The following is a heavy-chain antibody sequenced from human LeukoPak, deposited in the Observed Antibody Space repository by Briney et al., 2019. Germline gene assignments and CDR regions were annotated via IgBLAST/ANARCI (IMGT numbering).Heavy chain of an antibody. Sequence: GGSLRLSCAASGFRFSDYSMNWVRQAPGKGLEWISYIGISSGNTNYADSVKGRFTISGDKVKNSLYLQMNSLRVEDTAVYYCARDYKFAFDSWGQGTLVTVFS. CDR2: IGISSGNT. D-gene: IGHD1-1*01. CDR1: GFRFSDYS. J-gene: IGHJ4*02. CDR3: ARDYKFAFDS. V-gene: IGHV3-48*01.